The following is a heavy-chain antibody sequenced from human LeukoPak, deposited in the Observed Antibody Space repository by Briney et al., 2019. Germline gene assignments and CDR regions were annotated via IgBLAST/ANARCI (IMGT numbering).Heavy chain of an antibody. CDR1: GASISSGDYH. CDR2: IHDSGST. D-gene: IGHD3-10*01. J-gene: IGHJ5*02. CDR3: SRGFGAGNYYYGWFDP. Sequence: IPSQTLSLTCTVSGASISSGDYHWNWIRQPPGKGLERIGFIHDSGSTYYNPSLKSRVSISRDMSKNQLSLMLSSVTAADTAVYYCSRGFGAGNYYYGWFDPWGQGTLVSVSS. V-gene: IGHV4-30-4*01.